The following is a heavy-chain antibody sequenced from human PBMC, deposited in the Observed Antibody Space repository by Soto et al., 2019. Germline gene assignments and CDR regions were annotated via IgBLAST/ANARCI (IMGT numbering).Heavy chain of an antibody. CDR2: IYPGDSES. D-gene: IGHD1-26*01. CDR1: GYSFTSYW. Sequence: PGESLKISCKGSGYSFTSYWIGWVRQMPGKGLEWMGIIYPGDSESRYSPSFQGQVTISADRSISTAYLQWSSLKASDTAMYYCARHVRVGASDAFDIWGQGTMVTVSS. J-gene: IGHJ3*02. V-gene: IGHV5-51*01. CDR3: ARHVRVGASDAFDI.